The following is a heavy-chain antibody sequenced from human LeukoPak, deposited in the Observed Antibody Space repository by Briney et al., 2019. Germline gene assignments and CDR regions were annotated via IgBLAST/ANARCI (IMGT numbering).Heavy chain of an antibody. D-gene: IGHD6-13*01. CDR1: GGPIKSYY. Sequence: SETLSLTCTVSGGPIKSYYWSWIRQPPGKELEWIGYIYYFGSTNYNPSLKSRVIISVDTSKNQVSLKLSSVTAADTAVYYCARVAGYSSFYYFYGLDVWGQGTTVTVSS. J-gene: IGHJ6*01. CDR3: ARVAGYSSFYYFYGLDV. CDR2: IYYFGST. V-gene: IGHV4-59*01.